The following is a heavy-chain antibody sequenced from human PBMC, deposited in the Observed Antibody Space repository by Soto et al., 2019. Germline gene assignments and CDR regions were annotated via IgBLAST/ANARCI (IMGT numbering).Heavy chain of an antibody. J-gene: IGHJ6*02. D-gene: IGHD3-16*01. V-gene: IGHV4-30-4*01. CDR1: GVSISSGDYY. CDR2: IYYSGIT. Sequence: SETLSLTCTVSGVSISSGDYYWSWIRQPPGKGLEWIGYIYYSGITYYNPSLKSRVTISVDTSKNQFSLKLSSVTAADTAVYYCARGWGYYYYYGMDVWGQGTTVTVSS. CDR3: ARGWGYYYYYGMDV.